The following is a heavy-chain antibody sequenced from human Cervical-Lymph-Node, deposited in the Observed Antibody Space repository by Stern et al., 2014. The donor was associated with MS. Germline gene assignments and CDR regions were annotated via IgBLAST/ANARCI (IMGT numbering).Heavy chain of an antibody. CDR3: AYASYWFDP. Sequence: QVQLVQSGAEVQRPGSSVELSCKASGGTISSYAISWVRQAPGKGLEWMGGIIPIFGTANYAQKFQGRVTITADESTSTAYMELSSLRSEDTAVYYCAYASYWFDPWGQGTLVTVSS. V-gene: IGHV1-69*01. CDR1: GGTISSYA. CDR2: IIPIFGTA. D-gene: IGHD3-16*01. J-gene: IGHJ5*02.